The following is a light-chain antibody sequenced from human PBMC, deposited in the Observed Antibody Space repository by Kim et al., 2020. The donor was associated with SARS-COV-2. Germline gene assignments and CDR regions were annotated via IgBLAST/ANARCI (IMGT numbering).Light chain of an antibody. CDR2: RNSDGRH. CDR3: QTWGAGIQV. V-gene: IGLV4-69*01. CDR1: SGHRRYA. Sequence: AGEGTGTLGSGHRRYAIGWQQQQPEKSPRSVMKRNSDGRHTKGDGIPDRVSGSSSGSERYLTISSRQSEDEADYYCQTWGAGIQVFGGGTKLTVL. J-gene: IGLJ2*01.